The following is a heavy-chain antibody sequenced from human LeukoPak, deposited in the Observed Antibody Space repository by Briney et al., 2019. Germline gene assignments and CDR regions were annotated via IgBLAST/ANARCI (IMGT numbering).Heavy chain of an antibody. CDR2: IHYSGYT. CDR3: ARHWGSDWYFDL. Sequence: SETLSLTCAVSGGSISNYYCGWIRQPPGKGLEWLGYIHYSGYTNYNPSLKSRVTISVDTSENQFSLNLSSVTAADTAVYYCARHWGSDWYFDLWGRGTLVTVSS. D-gene: IGHD7-27*01. J-gene: IGHJ2*01. CDR1: GGSISNYY. V-gene: IGHV4-59*13.